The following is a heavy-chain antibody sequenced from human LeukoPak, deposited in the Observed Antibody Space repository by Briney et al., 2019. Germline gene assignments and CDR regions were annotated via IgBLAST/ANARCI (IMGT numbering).Heavy chain of an antibody. V-gene: IGHV1-2*02. D-gene: IGHD6-19*01. CDR2: INPNKGGT. J-gene: IGHJ5*02. CDR3: ARDIVVAGNVWFDL. CDR1: GYTFTVYY. Sequence: TVKLSCEASGYTFTVYYIHWVPHAPGQGLEWMGWINPNKGGTNYTQKSQGRVTIPRHTSITTAYMDLRPLNSHHTPFYSCARDIVVAGNVWFDLWGQGTLVTVSS.